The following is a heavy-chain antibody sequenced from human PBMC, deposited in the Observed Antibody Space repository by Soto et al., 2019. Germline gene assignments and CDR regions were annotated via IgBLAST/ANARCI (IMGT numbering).Heavy chain of an antibody. J-gene: IGHJ5*02. CDR1: GYTFTSYG. D-gene: IGHD1-7*01. V-gene: IGHV1-18*01. CDR2: ISAYNGNT. CDR3: ARDKSRGWDYFPSDL. Sequence: QVQLVQSGAEVKKPGASVKVSCKASGYTFTSYGISWVRQAPGQGLEWMGWISAYNGNTNYAQKLQGRVTMTTDTSTSTAYMEMRRLRSDDTAVYYCARDKSRGWDYFPSDLWGQGTLVTVSS.